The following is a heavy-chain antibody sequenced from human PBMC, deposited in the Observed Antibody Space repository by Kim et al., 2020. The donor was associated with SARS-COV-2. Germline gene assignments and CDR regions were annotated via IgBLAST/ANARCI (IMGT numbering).Heavy chain of an antibody. V-gene: IGHV4-34*01. J-gene: IGHJ4*02. CDR3: ARGRGYYYDSSGYYYYY. D-gene: IGHD3-22*01. Sequence: LKRRVTISVDTSKNQFSLKLSSVTAADTAVYYCARGRGYYYDSSGYYYYYWGQGTLVTVSS.